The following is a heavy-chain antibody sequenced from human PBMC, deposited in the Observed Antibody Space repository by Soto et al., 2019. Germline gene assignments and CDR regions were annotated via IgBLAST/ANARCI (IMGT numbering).Heavy chain of an antibody. Sequence: QVQLQESGPGLVKPSETLSLTCTVSGGSISSYYWSWIRQPPGKGLEWIGYIYYSGSTNYNPSLKSRVTISVDTSNNQCSLKLSSVTAADTAVYYCSRVGVVTWDYFDYWGQGSLVAVSS. CDR1: GGSISSYY. CDR2: IYYSGST. J-gene: IGHJ4*02. CDR3: SRVGVVTWDYFDY. D-gene: IGHD2-15*01. V-gene: IGHV4-59*01.